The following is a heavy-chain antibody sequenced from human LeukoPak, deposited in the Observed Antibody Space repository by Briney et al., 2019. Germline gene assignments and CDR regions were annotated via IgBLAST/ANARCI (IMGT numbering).Heavy chain of an antibody. CDR2: ISGSGGTT. V-gene: IGHV3-23*01. CDR1: GFTFSSYA. J-gene: IGHJ5*02. D-gene: IGHD6-6*01. Sequence: LTGGSLRLSCAASGFTFSSYAMSWVRQAPGKGLEWVSHISGSGGTTYYVDSVKGRFTISRDNSKNTLYLQMNSLRAEDSAVYYCAKDSGYISSSGGWFDPGGQGTLVTVSS. CDR3: AKDSGYISSSGGWFDP.